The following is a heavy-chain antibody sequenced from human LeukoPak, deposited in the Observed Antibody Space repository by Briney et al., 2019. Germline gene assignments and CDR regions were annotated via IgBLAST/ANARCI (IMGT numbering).Heavy chain of an antibody. CDR2: IAHDVSNI. CDR3: ARDPFVGIPDYFDS. D-gene: IGHD1-26*01. J-gene: IGHJ4*02. V-gene: IGHV3-30-3*01. Sequence: GGSLRLSCAASGFTFSNYATHWVRQAPGKGLQWVAVIAHDVSNIYYADSVRGRFTISRDNSKNMLFLQMNSLTSEDTAVYYCARDPFVGIPDYFDSWGQGTLVAVSS. CDR1: GFTFSNYA.